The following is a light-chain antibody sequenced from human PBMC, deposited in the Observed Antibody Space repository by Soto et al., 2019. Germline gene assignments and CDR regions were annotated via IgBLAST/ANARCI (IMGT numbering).Light chain of an antibody. V-gene: IGKV3-15*01. J-gene: IGKJ2*01. Sequence: EVVLTHSPSTLSVSPGERATFSCRASQNIATNLAWYQQEPGQAPSLLIYGASNRATGIPARFSAGGSGTEFTLTISSLQSEDFGVYYCQQYNFWPYTFGQGTKLEIK. CDR1: QNIATN. CDR2: GAS. CDR3: QQYNFWPYT.